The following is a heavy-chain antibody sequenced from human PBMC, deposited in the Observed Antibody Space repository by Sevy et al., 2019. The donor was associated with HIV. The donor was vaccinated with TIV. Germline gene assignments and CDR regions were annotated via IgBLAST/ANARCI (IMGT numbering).Heavy chain of an antibody. CDR3: AGGRFGSTGFFDAFDI. Sequence: GGSLRLSCAASGITFSGYAMNWVRQAPGKGLDWVSTIYGSAGVTYYADSVKGRFSISRDNSKNKLFLQMNNLRAEDTAVYYCAGGRFGSTGFFDAFDIWGRGTLVTVSS. J-gene: IGHJ3*02. CDR1: GITFSGYA. CDR2: IYGSAGVT. V-gene: IGHV3-23*01. D-gene: IGHD2-8*02.